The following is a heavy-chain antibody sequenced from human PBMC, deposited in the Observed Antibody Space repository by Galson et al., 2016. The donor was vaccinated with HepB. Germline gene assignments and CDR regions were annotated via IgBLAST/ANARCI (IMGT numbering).Heavy chain of an antibody. D-gene: IGHD2-2*01. J-gene: IGHJ4*02. CDR1: GFTFRSYA. CDR3: AHAPNLYYFDN. V-gene: IGHV3-7*03. Sequence: SLRLSCAASGFTFRSYAMSWVRQAPGKGLEWVANIKQDGSERYYVDSVKGRFTISRDNAKNSLYLQMNSLRVEDTAVYYCAHAPNLYYFDNWGQGTLVTASS. CDR2: IKQDGSER.